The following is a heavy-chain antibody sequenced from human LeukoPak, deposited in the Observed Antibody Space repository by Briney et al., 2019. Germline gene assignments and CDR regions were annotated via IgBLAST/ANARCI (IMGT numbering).Heavy chain of an antibody. V-gene: IGHV3-30*03. Sequence: GGSLRLSCAASGITFSSYGMYWVRQAPGKGLEWVAVISHDGNNKYYADSVKGRFTISRDNSKNTLYLQMNSLRAEDTAVYYCAGRTTGWLVPYYYYYMDVWGKGTTVTVSS. D-gene: IGHD4-11*01. CDR2: ISHDGNNK. CDR3: AGRTTGWLVPYYYYYMDV. J-gene: IGHJ6*03. CDR1: GITFSSYG.